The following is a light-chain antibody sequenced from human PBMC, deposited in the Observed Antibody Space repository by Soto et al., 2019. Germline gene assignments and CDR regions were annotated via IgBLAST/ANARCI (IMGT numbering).Light chain of an antibody. CDR3: ASWEDSLNGFVV. V-gene: IGLV1-44*01. J-gene: IGLJ2*01. CDR2: IND. Sequence: QAVVTQPPSASGTPGQRVTISCSGSNSNIGRSTVNWYQQLPGMAPKLVIYINDQRPSGVPDRFSVSKSGTSASLAISGLQSDDEAYYYCASWEDSLNGFVVFGGGTKLTVL. CDR1: NSNIGRST.